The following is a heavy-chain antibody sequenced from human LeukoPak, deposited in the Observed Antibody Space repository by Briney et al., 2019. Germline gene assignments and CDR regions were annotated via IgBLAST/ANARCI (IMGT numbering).Heavy chain of an antibody. CDR1: GGSISSGSYY. Sequence: SETLSLTCTVSGGSISSGSYYWGWIRQPPGKGLEWIGNIYYSGSTYYNPSLKSRVTISVDTSKNQFSLKLSSVTAADTAVYYCARDHDYKLYYYYMDVWGKGTTVTISS. CDR2: IYYSGST. CDR3: ARDHDYKLYYYYMDV. V-gene: IGHV4-39*07. J-gene: IGHJ6*03. D-gene: IGHD4-11*01.